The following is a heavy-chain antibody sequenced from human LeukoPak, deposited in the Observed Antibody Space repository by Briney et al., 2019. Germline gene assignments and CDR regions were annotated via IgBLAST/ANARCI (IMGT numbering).Heavy chain of an antibody. Sequence: GGSLRLSCAASGFTFSDSWMSWVRQAPGKGLEWVANMKQDGSEKVYVDSVKGRFTISRDNARNSLYLQMGSLRAEDTAVYYCATYTHWVAGDVWGQGTTVTVSS. D-gene: IGHD3-16*01. CDR1: GFTFSDSW. J-gene: IGHJ6*02. V-gene: IGHV3-7*01. CDR3: ATYTHWVAGDV. CDR2: MKQDGSEK.